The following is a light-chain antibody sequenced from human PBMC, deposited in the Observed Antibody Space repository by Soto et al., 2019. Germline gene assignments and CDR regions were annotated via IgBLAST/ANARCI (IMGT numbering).Light chain of an antibody. Sequence: DIQMTQSPSSLSASLGDRVTITCRASQSISSYLNWYQHKPGKAPKLLIYAASSLQSGVPSRFSGSGSGTDFTLTISSLQPEDFATYYCQQSYSTQTFGQGTRLEIK. CDR2: AAS. CDR3: QQSYSTQT. CDR1: QSISSY. J-gene: IGKJ5*01. V-gene: IGKV1-39*01.